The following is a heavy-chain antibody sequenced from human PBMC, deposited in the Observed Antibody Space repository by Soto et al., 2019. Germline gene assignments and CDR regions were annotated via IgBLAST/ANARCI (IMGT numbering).Heavy chain of an antibody. Sequence: NPSETLSLTCAVYGGSFSGYYWSWIRQPPGKGLEWIGEINHSGSTNYNPSLKSRVTISVDTSKSQFSLKLRSVTAADTAVYYCARQSSPNYYYYGMDVWGQGTTVTVSS. CDR2: INHSGST. D-gene: IGHD6-6*01. V-gene: IGHV4-34*01. CDR3: ARQSSPNYYYYGMDV. J-gene: IGHJ6*02. CDR1: GGSFSGYY.